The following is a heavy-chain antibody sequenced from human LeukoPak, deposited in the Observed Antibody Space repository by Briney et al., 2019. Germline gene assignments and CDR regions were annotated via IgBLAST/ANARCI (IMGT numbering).Heavy chain of an antibody. V-gene: IGHV3-23*01. J-gene: IGHJ4*02. CDR1: GFPLSSYA. Sequence: GGSLRLSCAASGFPLSSYAMSWVRQASGKGLEWVSATSSSDPGTYYADSVRGRFTISRDNSKNTLYLQLNSLRVEDAGVYYCARVGASVGAIDYWGQGTLVTVSS. CDR3: ARVGASVGAIDY. D-gene: IGHD1-26*01. CDR2: TSSSDPGT.